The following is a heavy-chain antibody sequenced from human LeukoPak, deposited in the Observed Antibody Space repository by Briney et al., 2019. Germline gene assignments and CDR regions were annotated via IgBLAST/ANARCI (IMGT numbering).Heavy chain of an antibody. CDR1: GGTFSSYA. Sequence: ASVKVSCKASGGTFSSYAISWVQQAPGQGLEWMGGIIPIFGTANYAQKFQGRVTITADKSTSTAYMELSSLRSEDTAVYYCARVITWFGETHFDYWGQGTLVTVSS. CDR3: ARVITWFGETHFDY. CDR2: IIPIFGTA. J-gene: IGHJ4*02. V-gene: IGHV1-69*06. D-gene: IGHD3-10*01.